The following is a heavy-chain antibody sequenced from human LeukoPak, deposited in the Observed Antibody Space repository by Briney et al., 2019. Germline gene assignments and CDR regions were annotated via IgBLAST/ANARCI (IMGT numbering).Heavy chain of an antibody. V-gene: IGHV1-69*04. CDR3: ARSPRKHAFDI. D-gene: IGHD1-14*01. CDR2: IIPILGIA. CDR1: GGTFSSYA. Sequence: SVKVSCKASGGTFSSYAISWVRQAPGQGLEWMGRIIPILGIANYAQKFQGRVTMTRDTSTSTVYMELSSLRSEDTAVYYCARSPRKHAFDIWGQGTMVTVSS. J-gene: IGHJ3*02.